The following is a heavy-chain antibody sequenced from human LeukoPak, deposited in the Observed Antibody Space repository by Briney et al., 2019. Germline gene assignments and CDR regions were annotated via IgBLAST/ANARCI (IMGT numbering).Heavy chain of an antibody. CDR2: IYYSGST. D-gene: IGHD2-2*01. Sequence: PSETLSLTCTVSGGSISRYYWSWIRQPPGKGLEWIGYIYYSGSTNYNPSLKSRVTISVDTSKNQFSLKLSSVTAADTAVYYCARYLGYCSSTSCYSFDYWGQGTLVTVSS. V-gene: IGHV4-59*01. J-gene: IGHJ4*02. CDR3: ARYLGYCSSTSCYSFDY. CDR1: GGSISRYY.